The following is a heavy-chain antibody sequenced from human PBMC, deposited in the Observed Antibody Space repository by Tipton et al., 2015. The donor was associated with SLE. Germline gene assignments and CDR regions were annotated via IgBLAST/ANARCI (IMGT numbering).Heavy chain of an antibody. Sequence: SLRLSCVASGFTFRSSSMAWVRRAPGRGLDWVSIIYYGARRYSRDSVKGRFTISRDDSNNTLDLQMDSLRAEDTGIYYCAKGGAGGLFFDSWGRGTLVTVSS. J-gene: IGHJ4*02. V-gene: IGHV3-23*03. CDR1: GFTFRSSS. CDR3: AKGGAGGLFFDS. D-gene: IGHD3/OR15-3a*01. CDR2: IYYGARR.